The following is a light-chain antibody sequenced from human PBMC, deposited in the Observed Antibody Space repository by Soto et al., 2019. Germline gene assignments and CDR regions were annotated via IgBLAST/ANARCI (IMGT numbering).Light chain of an antibody. J-gene: IGLJ1*01. V-gene: IGLV2-14*01. CDR3: NSYTSSSTQV. CDR2: EVS. Sequence: QSALTQPASVSGSPGQSITISCTGTSSDVGGYKYVSWYQQHPGKAPKLIIYEVSNRPSGVFDRFSGSKSGNTASLTISGLQAEDEADYYCNSYTSSSTQVFGTGTKVTVL. CDR1: SSDVGGYKY.